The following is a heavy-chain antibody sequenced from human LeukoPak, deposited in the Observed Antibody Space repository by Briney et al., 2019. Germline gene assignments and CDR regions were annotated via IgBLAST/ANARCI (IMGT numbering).Heavy chain of an antibody. V-gene: IGHV3-23*01. CDR1: GSTFSSYA. D-gene: IGHD2-21*02. J-gene: IGHJ4*02. Sequence: GGSLRLSCAASGSTFSSYAMSWVRQAPGKGLEWVSAISGSGGSTYYADSVKGRFTISRDNSRNTLYLQMNSLRAEDTAVYYCARVAYCGGDCLNYFDYWGQGTLVTVSS. CDR3: ARVAYCGGDCLNYFDY. CDR2: ISGSGGST.